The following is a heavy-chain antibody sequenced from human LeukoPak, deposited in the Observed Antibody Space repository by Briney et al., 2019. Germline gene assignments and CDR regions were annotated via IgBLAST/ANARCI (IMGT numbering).Heavy chain of an antibody. CDR3: ARADGSTGYDHTDY. CDR2: ISASGETT. J-gene: IGHJ4*02. CDR1: GFTFGNYA. Sequence: QPGGSLRFSCAASGFTFGNYAMTWARQAPGKGLEWVSGISASGETTLYADSVQGRFTISRDNSKNTLFLYMNSLRAEDTALYFCARADGSTGYDHTDYWGRGTLVTVSS. D-gene: IGHD5-12*01. V-gene: IGHV3-23*01.